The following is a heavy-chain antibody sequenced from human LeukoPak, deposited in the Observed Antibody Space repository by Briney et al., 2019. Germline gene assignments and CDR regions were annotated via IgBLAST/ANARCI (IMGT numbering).Heavy chain of an antibody. D-gene: IGHD4-17*01. CDR1: GIPISSFG. Sequence: GRSLRLSCAAPGIPISSFGMHWLRQAPGKGLEWVAFIWYDGGNKYYADSVKGRFTISRDNSKNTLYLQMNSLTAEDTAVYYCARDGTVTAGPFDPWGGGTLVTVSS. CDR2: IWYDGGNK. V-gene: IGHV3-33*01. J-gene: IGHJ5*02. CDR3: ARDGTVTAGPFDP.